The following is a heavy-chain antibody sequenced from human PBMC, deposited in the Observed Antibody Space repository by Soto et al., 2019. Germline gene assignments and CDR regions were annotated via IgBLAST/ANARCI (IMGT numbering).Heavy chain of an antibody. CDR3: ARDIGYCSGGSCNGLDV. D-gene: IGHD2-15*01. CDR1: GYTFTSYG. CDR2: ISAYNGNT. J-gene: IGHJ6*02. Sequence: QVQLVQSGAEVKKPGASVKVSCKASGYTFTSYGISWVRQAPGQGLEWMGWISAYNGNTNYAQKLQGRVTMTTDTSTSTAYMEMRSLRSDDTAVYYCARDIGYCSGGSCNGLDVWGQGTTVTVSS. V-gene: IGHV1-18*01.